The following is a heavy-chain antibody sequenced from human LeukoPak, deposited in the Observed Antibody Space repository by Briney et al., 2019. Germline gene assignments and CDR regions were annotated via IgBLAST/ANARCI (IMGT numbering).Heavy chain of an antibody. CDR2: ISYDGSNK. D-gene: IGHD3-9*01. V-gene: IGHV3-30*07. CDR1: GFTFSSYA. Sequence: PGRSLRLSCAASGFTFSSYAMPWVRQAPGKGLEWVAVISYDGSNKYYAVSVKGRFTISRDNSKNTLYLQMNSLRAEDTAVYYCARGMRYFDWLHDYYFDYWGQGTLVTVSS. CDR3: ARGMRYFDWLHDYYFDY. J-gene: IGHJ4*02.